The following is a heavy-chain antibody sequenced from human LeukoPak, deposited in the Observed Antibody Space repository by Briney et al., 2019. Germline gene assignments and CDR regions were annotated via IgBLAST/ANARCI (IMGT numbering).Heavy chain of an antibody. Sequence: GASVKVSCKASGYTFTGYYMHWVRQAPGQGLEWMGWINPNSGGTNYAQKFQGRVTMTRDTSISTAYMELSSLRSDDTAVYYCARERRLLGYYYDSSGEAFDIWGQGTMVIVSS. J-gene: IGHJ3*02. CDR1: GYTFTGYY. D-gene: IGHD3-22*01. V-gene: IGHV1-2*02. CDR2: INPNSGGT. CDR3: ARERRLLGYYYDSSGEAFDI.